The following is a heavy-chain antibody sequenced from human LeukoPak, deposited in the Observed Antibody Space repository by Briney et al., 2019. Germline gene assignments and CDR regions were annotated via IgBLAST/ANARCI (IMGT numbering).Heavy chain of an antibody. V-gene: IGHV4-59*01. CDR3: AREVRFGELDP. D-gene: IGHD3-10*01. J-gene: IGHJ5*02. CDR2: IYYSGST. Sequence: SETLSLTCTVSGGSISSYYWSWIRQPPGKGLEWIGYIYYSGSTNYNPSLKSRVTISVDTSKNQFSLKLSSVTAADTVVYYCAREVRFGELDPWGQGTLATVSS. CDR1: GGSISSYY.